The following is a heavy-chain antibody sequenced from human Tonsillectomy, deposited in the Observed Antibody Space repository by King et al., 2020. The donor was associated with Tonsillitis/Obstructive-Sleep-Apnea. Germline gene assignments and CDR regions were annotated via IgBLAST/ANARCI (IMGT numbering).Heavy chain of an antibody. J-gene: IGHJ4*02. CDR3: ARPRYYYDSSGYYSAIDY. V-gene: IGHV5-51*03. CDR2: IYPGDSDT. CDR1: GYSFTSYW. D-gene: IGHD3-22*01. Sequence: QLVQSGAEVKKPGESLKISCKGSGYSFTSYWIGWVRQMPGKGLEWMGIIYPGDSDTRYSPSFQGQVTISADKSISTAYLQWSSLKASETAMYYCARPRYYYDSSGYYSAIDYWGQGTLVTVSS.